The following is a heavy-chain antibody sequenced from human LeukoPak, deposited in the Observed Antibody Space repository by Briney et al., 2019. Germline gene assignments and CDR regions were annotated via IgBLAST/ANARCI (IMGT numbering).Heavy chain of an antibody. CDR1: DFTFKTYP. D-gene: IGHD6-13*01. Sequence: GGSLRLSCAVSDFTFKTYPMSWLRQAPGKGLEWVSAIGVSGDTYYAGSVKGRFTISRDNSKNTVFLQLNSLRADDTAVSYCAKDSRWPNDAFDIWGQGTLVTVSS. V-gene: IGHV3-23*01. CDR2: IGVSGDT. J-gene: IGHJ3*02. CDR3: AKDSRWPNDAFDI.